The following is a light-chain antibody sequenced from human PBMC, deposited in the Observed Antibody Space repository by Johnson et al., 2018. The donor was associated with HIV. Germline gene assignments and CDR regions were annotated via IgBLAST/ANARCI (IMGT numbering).Light chain of an antibody. Sequence: QSVLTQPPSVSAAPGQKVTISCSGIGSNIGDNYVSWYQHLPGTAPRILIYDDIKRPSGIPDRFSGSKSGTSATLGITGLQTGDEADYYCGTWDTSLSAGHVFGTGTKVTVL. CDR2: DDI. V-gene: IGLV1-51*01. CDR1: GSNIGDNY. CDR3: GTWDTSLSAGHV. J-gene: IGLJ1*01.